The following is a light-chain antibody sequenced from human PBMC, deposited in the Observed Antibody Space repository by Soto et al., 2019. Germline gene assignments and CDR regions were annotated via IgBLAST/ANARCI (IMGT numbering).Light chain of an antibody. CDR2: EDN. CDR3: QSYDSSNPNWV. J-gene: IGLJ3*02. Sequence: NFMLTQPHSVSESPGKTVTISCTGSSGSIASNYVQWYQQRPGSAPTTVIYEDNQRPSGVPDRFSGSIDSSSNSASLTISGLKTEDEADYYCQSYDSSNPNWVFGGGTKVTVL. CDR1: SGSIASNY. V-gene: IGLV6-57*02.